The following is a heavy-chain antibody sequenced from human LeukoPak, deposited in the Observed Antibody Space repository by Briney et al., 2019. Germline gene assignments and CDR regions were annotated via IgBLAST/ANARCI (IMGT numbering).Heavy chain of an antibody. CDR2: IYYSGST. V-gene: IGHV4-59*01. CDR3: ARVPLSCGGDCYSEAFYFDY. J-gene: IGHJ4*02. CDR1: GGSISSYY. Sequence: SETLSLTCTVSGGSISSYYWSWIRQPRGKGLEWIGYIYYSGSTNYNPSLKSRVTISVDTSKNQFSLKLSSVTAADTAVYYCARVPLSCGGDCYSEAFYFDYWGQGTLVTVSS. D-gene: IGHD2-21*02.